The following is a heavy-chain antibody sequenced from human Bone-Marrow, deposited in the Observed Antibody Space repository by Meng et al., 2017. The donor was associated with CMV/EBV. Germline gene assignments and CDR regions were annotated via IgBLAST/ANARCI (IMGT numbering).Heavy chain of an antibody. J-gene: IGHJ4*02. CDR3: APGFRSWSGSYSS. CDR1: GAPFSGY. Sequence: QLHLRQWGPGPFKPSRTLSLPCGVYGAPFSGYWSWVRQPPGKGLEWIGEITHSGSTNYNVSLKSRVTISIDTSKNQFSLKLSSVTATDTAVYYCAPGFRSWSGSYSSWGQGTLVTVSS. CDR2: ITHSGST. D-gene: IGHD1-26*01. V-gene: IGHV4-34*01.